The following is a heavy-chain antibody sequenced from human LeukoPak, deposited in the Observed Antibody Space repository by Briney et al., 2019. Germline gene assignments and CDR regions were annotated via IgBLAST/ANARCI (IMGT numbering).Heavy chain of an antibody. CDR3: ARDETNRGCSSTSCYTVSTFDP. J-gene: IGHJ5*02. Sequence: ASVKVSCKASGYTFTSYGISWVRQAPGQGLEWMGWISAYNGNTNYAQKLQGRVTMTTDTSTSTAYMELRSLRSDDTAVYYCARDETNRGCSSTSCYTVSTFDPWGQGTLVTVSS. CDR2: ISAYNGNT. CDR1: GYTFTSYG. D-gene: IGHD2-2*02. V-gene: IGHV1-18*01.